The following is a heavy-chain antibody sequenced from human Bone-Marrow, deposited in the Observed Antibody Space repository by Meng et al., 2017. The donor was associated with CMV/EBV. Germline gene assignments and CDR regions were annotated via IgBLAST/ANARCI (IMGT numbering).Heavy chain of an antibody. CDR1: GFTFSSYA. CDR2: IGGSNDDT. J-gene: IGHJ4*02. Sequence: GESLKISCAASGFTFSSYAMSWVRQAPGKGLEWVSAIGGSNDDTYYADSVKGRFTISRDNSKNTLYLQMNSLRAEDTAVYYCAKARSTSTYYFDYWGQGTLVTVSS. D-gene: IGHD2-2*01. CDR3: AKARSTSTYYFDY. V-gene: IGHV3-23*01.